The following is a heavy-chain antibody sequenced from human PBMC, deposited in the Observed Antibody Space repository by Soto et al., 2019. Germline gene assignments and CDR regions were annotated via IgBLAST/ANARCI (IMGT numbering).Heavy chain of an antibody. CDR2: ISGSGGST. J-gene: IGHJ4*02. CDR1: GFTFSSYA. CDR3: AKLRVGYCSSTRCYPDY. D-gene: IGHD2-2*01. Sequence: GGSLRLSCAASGFTFSSYAMSRVRQAPGKGLEWVSAISGSGGSTYYADSVKGRFTISRDNSKNTLYLQMNSLRAEDTAVYYCAKLRVGYCSSTRCYPDYWGQGTLVTVSS. V-gene: IGHV3-23*01.